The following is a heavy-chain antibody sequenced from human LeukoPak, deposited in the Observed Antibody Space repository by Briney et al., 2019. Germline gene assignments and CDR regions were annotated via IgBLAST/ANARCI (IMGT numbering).Heavy chain of an antibody. J-gene: IGHJ6*03. CDR1: GYTFTSYG. CDR2: ISAYNGNT. D-gene: IGHD5-18*01. CDR3: ARGGRGYSYGYYYYYMDV. V-gene: IGHV1-18*01. Sequence: ASVKVCCKASGYTFTSYGISWVRQAPGQGLEWMGWISAYNGNTNYAQKLQGRVTMTTDTSTSTAYMELRSLRSDDTAVYYCARGGRGYSYGYYYYYMDVWGKGTTVTVSS.